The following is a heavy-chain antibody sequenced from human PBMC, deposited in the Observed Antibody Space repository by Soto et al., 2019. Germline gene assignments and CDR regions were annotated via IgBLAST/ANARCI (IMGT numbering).Heavy chain of an antibody. CDR2: ISGSDGST. V-gene: IGHV3-23*01. Sequence: EVQLLESGGGLVKPGGSLRLSCAASGLTLSSYSMSWVRQAPGKGLEWVSVISGSDGSTSYADSVKGRFIISRDNSKNTLYLQMNSLRAEDTAVYYYAKDPHNGDYRIHGYFDYWGQGTLVSVSS. CDR3: AKDPHNGDYRIHGYFDY. J-gene: IGHJ4*02. CDR1: GLTLSSYS. D-gene: IGHD4-17*01.